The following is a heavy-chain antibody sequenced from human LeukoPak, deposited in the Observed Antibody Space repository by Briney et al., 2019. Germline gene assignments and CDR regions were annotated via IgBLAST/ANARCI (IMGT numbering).Heavy chain of an antibody. CDR2: IYGDGRT. CDR3: ARGRGLGVVSPYFDY. D-gene: IGHD3-3*01. J-gene: IGHJ4*02. CDR1: GFSVSNNY. V-gene: IGHV3-53*01. Sequence: GGSLRLSCVVSGFSVSNNYIIWVLQAPGNGLERVSVIYGDGRTSHSASVRGRFTISRDNSKNIVSLQMNNLRAEGTAVYYCARGRGLGVVSPYFDYWGQGTLVTVSS.